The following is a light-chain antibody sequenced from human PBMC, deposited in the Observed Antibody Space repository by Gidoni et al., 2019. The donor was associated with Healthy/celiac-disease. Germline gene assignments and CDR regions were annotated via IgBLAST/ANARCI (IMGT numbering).Light chain of an antibody. CDR2: LGS. CDR1: QSLLHSNGYNY. CDR3: MQALQTPTT. J-gene: IGKJ4*01. V-gene: IGKV2-28*01. Sequence: DIVMTQSPLSLPVTPGEPASISCRSSQSLLHSNGYNYLDWYLQKPGQSPQLLIYLGSNRASGVPDRFSGSGSGTDFTLKISRVEAEDVGVYYCMQALQTPTTFGGXTKVEIK.